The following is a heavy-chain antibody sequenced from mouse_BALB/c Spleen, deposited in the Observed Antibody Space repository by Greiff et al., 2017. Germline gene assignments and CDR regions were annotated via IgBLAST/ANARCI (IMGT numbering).Heavy chain of an antibody. Sequence: VMLVESGAELVRPGTSVKVSCKASGYAFTNYLIEWVKQRPGQGLEWIGVINPGSGGTNYNEKFKGKATLTADKSSSTAYMQLSSLTSDDSAVYFCARSWDYDEYYFDYWGQGTTLTVSS. CDR2: INPGSGGT. J-gene: IGHJ2*01. V-gene: IGHV1-54*03. CDR3: ARSWDYDEYYFDY. D-gene: IGHD2-4*01. CDR1: GYAFTNYL.